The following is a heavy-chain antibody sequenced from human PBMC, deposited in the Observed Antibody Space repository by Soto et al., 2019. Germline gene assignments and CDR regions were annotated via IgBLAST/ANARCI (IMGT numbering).Heavy chain of an antibody. V-gene: IGHV4-59*01. CDR2: IYYSGST. CDR3: ARERYDILTGYPKNNYYYYGMDV. J-gene: IGHJ6*02. Sequence: SETLSLTCTVSGGSISSYYWSWIRQPPGKGLEWIGYIYYSGSTNYNPSLKSRVTILVDTSKNQFSLKLSSVTAADTAVYYCARERYDILTGYPKNNYYYYGMDVWGQGTTVTVSS. CDR1: GGSISSYY. D-gene: IGHD3-9*01.